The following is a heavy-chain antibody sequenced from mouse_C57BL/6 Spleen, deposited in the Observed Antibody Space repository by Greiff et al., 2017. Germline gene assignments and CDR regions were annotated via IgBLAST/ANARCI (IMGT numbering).Heavy chain of an antibody. J-gene: IGHJ4*01. CDR1: GYAFSSDW. CDR2: FYPGDGDT. Sequence: VQLQQSGADLVKPGASVKISCKASGYAFSSDWKNWVNRRLGKGLEWIGQFYPGDGDTNYNGKFKGKATLTADKSSSPAYMQISSLTSEDSAVYFCARWGMDYWGQGTSVTVSA. V-gene: IGHV1-80*01. CDR3: ARWGMDY.